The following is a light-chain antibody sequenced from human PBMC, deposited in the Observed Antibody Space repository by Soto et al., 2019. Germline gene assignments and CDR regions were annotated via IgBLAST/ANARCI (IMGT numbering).Light chain of an antibody. V-gene: IGKV1-39*01. CDR2: AAS. Sequence: DIRLTQSPSYLSASVGDRVTITCRASQTISSPLNWYQQKQGKAPKLLIYAASSLHSGVPSRFSGSGSGTDFTLTISSLQPDDFATYYCQQGYSTWTFGQGTKVEIK. CDR3: QQGYSTWT. CDR1: QTISSP. J-gene: IGKJ1*01.